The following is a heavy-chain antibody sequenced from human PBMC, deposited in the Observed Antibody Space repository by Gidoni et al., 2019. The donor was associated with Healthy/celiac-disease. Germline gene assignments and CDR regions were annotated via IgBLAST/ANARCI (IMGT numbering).Heavy chain of an antibody. CDR1: GFTFRSYS. CDR2: ISSSSSYI. CDR3: ARAVGGSHAQSVAMPNFDY. V-gene: IGHV3-21*01. D-gene: IGHD1-26*01. Sequence: EVQLVESGGGLVKPGGSLRLSCAASGFTFRSYSMNWVRQAPGKGLEWVSSISSSSSYIYYADSVKGRFTISRDNAKNSLYLQMNSLRAEDTAVYYCARAVGGSHAQSVAMPNFDYWGQGTLVTVSS. J-gene: IGHJ4*02.